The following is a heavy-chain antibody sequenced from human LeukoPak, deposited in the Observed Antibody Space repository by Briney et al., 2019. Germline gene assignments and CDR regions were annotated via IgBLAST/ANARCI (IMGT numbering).Heavy chain of an antibody. Sequence: GGSLRLSCAVSGFTFSDYYMSWIRQAPGKGLEWVSYISSSGITIYYADSVKGRFTVSRDNAKNSLYLQMNSRRAEDTAVYYCARVYYDSSGYSDLFDYWGQGTLVTVSS. V-gene: IGHV3-11*04. J-gene: IGHJ4*02. D-gene: IGHD3-22*01. CDR1: GFTFSDYY. CDR2: ISSSGITI. CDR3: ARVYYDSSGYSDLFDY.